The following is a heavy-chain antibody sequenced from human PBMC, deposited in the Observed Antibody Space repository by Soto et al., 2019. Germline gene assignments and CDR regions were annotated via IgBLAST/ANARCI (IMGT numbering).Heavy chain of an antibody. CDR1: GFTFSSYA. D-gene: IGHD6-6*01. CDR3: AKPPDPRIKQLTRCYFDY. CDR2: ISGSGGST. Sequence: GGSLRLSCAASGFTFSSYAMSWVRQAPGKGLEWVSAISGSGGSTYYADSVKGRLTISRDNSKDTLYLQMNSLRAEDTAVYYCAKPPDPRIKQLTRCYFDYWGQGTLVTVSS. J-gene: IGHJ4*02. V-gene: IGHV3-23*01.